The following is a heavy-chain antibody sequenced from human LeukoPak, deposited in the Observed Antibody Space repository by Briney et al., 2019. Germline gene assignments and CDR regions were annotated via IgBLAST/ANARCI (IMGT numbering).Heavy chain of an antibody. CDR2: IYYSGST. V-gene: IGHV4-61*05. J-gene: IGHJ6*02. CDR3: ARGYGDYYYYGLDV. Sequence: PSETLSLTCTVSGGSISSSSYYWGWIRQPPGKGLEWIGYIYYSGSTNYNPSLKSRITISVDTSKNQFSLKLSSVTTADTAVYYCARGYGDYYYYGLDVWGQGTTVTVSS. CDR1: GGSISSSSYY. D-gene: IGHD4-17*01.